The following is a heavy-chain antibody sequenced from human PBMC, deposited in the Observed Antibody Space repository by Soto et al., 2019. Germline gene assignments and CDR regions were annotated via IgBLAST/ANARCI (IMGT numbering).Heavy chain of an antibody. J-gene: IGHJ4*02. D-gene: IGHD3-10*01. V-gene: IGHV3-30-3*01. CDR2: ISFDETNR. CDR1: GFTFSSYA. CDR3: ARAFYDEASGSKEDYLDY. Sequence: QVQLVESGGGVVQPGRSLRLSCAASGFTFSSYAMHWVRQAPGKGLEWVAFISFDETNRYTADSVKGRFTISRDNSKTTLYLQMNSLRAEDTAVYYCARAFYDEASGSKEDYLDYWGQGTLVTVSS.